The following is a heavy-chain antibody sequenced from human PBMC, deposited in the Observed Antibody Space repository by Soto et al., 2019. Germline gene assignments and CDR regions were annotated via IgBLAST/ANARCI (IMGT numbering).Heavy chain of an antibody. CDR2: TYYRSKWYN. CDR1: GDSVSSNSAA. Sequence: KQSQTLSLTCVISGDSVSSNSAAWNWIRQSPSRGLEWLGRTYYRSKWYNDYAVSVKSRITINPDTSKNQFSLQLNSVTPEDTAVYYCARDLGYCSGGSCYSGGEEYYMDVWGKGTTVTVSS. CDR3: ARDLGYCSGGSCYSGGEEYYMDV. D-gene: IGHD2-15*01. V-gene: IGHV6-1*01. J-gene: IGHJ6*03.